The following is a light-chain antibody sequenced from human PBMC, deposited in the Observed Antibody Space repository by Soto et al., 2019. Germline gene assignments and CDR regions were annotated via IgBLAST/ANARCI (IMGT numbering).Light chain of an antibody. CDR1: SSDIGGYNY. V-gene: IGLV2-14*01. CDR2: EVS. Sequence: QSALTQPASVSGSPGQSITISCTGTSSDIGGYNYVYWYQQHPGKAPKLMIYEVSNRPSGVSNRFSGSKSGNTASLTISGLQAEDESDYYCSAYTSSTSVVFGGGTKVTVL. CDR3: SAYTSSTSVV. J-gene: IGLJ2*01.